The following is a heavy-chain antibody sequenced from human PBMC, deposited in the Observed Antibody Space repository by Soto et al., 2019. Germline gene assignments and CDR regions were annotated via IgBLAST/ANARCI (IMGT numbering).Heavy chain of an antibody. CDR3: ARVGCSGGSCYPQGSYFDY. Sequence: GGSLRLSCAASGFTFSSYAMHWVRQAPGKGLEWVAVISYDGSNKYYADSVKGRFTISRDNSKNTLYLQMNSLRAEDTAVYYCARVGCSGGSCYPQGSYFDYWGQGTLVTVSS. V-gene: IGHV3-30-3*01. J-gene: IGHJ4*02. D-gene: IGHD2-15*01. CDR1: GFTFSSYA. CDR2: ISYDGSNK.